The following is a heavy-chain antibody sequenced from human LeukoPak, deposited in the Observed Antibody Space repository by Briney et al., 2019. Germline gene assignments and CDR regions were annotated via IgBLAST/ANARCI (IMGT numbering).Heavy chain of an antibody. CDR3: ARTRTGTTYDAFDI. Sequence: ASVKVSCKASGYTYSNYGISWVRQVPGQGLEWMGWINGYKGNTNYAQKLQGRVTMTTDTSTSTAYMELRSLRSDDTAVYYCARTRTGTTYDAFDIWGRGTMVTVSS. CDR1: GYTYSNYG. CDR2: INGYKGNT. V-gene: IGHV1-18*01. D-gene: IGHD1-1*01. J-gene: IGHJ3*02.